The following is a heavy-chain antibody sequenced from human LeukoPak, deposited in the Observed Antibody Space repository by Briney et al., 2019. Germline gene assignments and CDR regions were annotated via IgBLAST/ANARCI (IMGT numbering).Heavy chain of an antibody. Sequence: GGSLRLSCAASGFTVSSSYMSWVRQAPGKGPEWVSVIYRGGNTYYADSVKGRFTISRDNFKNTLYLQMNSLRAEDTAVYYCVKDNPDSSGHYYFDYWGQGTLVTVSS. V-gene: IGHV3-53*01. D-gene: IGHD3-22*01. CDR1: GFTVSSSY. CDR3: VKDNPDSSGHYYFDY. J-gene: IGHJ4*02. CDR2: IYRGGNT.